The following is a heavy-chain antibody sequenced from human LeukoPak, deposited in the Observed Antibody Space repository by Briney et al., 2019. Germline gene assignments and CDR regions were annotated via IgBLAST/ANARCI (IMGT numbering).Heavy chain of an antibody. V-gene: IGHV1-8*02. CDR2: MNPNSGNT. D-gene: IGHD6-13*01. CDR3: ARGRRKQQLAGVNWFDP. Sequence: ASVKVSCKASGYTFTSYGISWVRQAPGQGLEWMGWMNPNSGNTGYAQKFQGRVTMTRNTSISTAYMELSSLRSEDTAVYYCARGRRKQQLAGVNWFDPWGQGTLVTVSS. J-gene: IGHJ5*02. CDR1: GYTFTSYG.